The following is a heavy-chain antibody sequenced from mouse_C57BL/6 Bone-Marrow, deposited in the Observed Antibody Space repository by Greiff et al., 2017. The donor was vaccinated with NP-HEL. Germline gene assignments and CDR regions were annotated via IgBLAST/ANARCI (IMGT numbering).Heavy chain of an antibody. D-gene: IGHD2-2*01. CDR2: IDPETGGT. J-gene: IGHJ1*03. CDR3: TRRRLLWLWYFDV. CDR1: GYTFTDYE. Sequence: QVQLQQSGAELVRPGASVTLSCKASGYTFTDYEMHWVKQTPVHGLEWIGAIDPETGGTAYNQKFKGKAILTADKSSSTAYMELRSLTSEDSAVYYCTRRRLLWLWYFDVWGTGTTVTVSS. V-gene: IGHV1-15*01.